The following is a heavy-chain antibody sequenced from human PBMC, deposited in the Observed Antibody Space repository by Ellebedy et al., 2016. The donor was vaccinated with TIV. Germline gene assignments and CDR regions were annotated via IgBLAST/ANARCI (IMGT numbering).Heavy chain of an antibody. V-gene: IGHV3-30*03. CDR3: ARDGGYSYGYHYYYGMDV. CDR2: ISYDGSNK. J-gene: IGHJ6*02. D-gene: IGHD5-18*01. Sequence: GESLKISCTASGFTFSSYGMHWVRQAPGKGLEWVAVISYDGSNKYYADSVKGRFTISRDNSKNTLYLQMNSLRAEDTAVYYCARDGGYSYGYHYYYGMDVWGQGTTVTVSS. CDR1: GFTFSSYG.